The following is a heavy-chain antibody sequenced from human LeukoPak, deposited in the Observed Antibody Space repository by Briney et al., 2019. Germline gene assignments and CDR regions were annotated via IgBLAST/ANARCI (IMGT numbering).Heavy chain of an antibody. D-gene: IGHD2-2*01. J-gene: IGHJ6*02. CDR3: ARTCSSTSCYFGGYYGMDV. CDR2: ISSSSSYI. CDR1: GFTFSSYS. V-gene: IGHV3-21*01. Sequence: GGPLRLSCAASGFTFSSYSMNWLPQAPGKGLEWLSSISSSSSYIYYADSVKGGFTISRDNAKNSLYLQMNSLRAEDTAVYYCARTCSSTSCYFGGYYGMDVGGQGTTVTVSS.